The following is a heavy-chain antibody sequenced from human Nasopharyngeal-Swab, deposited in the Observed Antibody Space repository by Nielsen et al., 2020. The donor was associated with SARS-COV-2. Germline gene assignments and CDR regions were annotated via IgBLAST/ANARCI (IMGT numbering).Heavy chain of an antibody. J-gene: IGHJ4*02. CDR2: IYYNRNT. CDR1: GASIAYSTFY. Sequence: SDTLSLTCTVSGASIAYSTFYWGWIRQPPGKGLEWIGNIYYNRNTYQNPSLKSRLTISVDKSKNQFSLQLSSVTAADTAVYYCVRSSSWYYFDYWAQGTQVTVSS. D-gene: IGHD6-13*01. CDR3: VRSSSWYYFDY. V-gene: IGHV4-39*01.